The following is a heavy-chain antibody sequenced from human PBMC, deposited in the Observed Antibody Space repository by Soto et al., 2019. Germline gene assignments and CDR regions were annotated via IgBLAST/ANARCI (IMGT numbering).Heavy chain of an antibody. Sequence: QVQLVQSGAEVREPGASVKVSCKASGYSFTSLDINWVRQTAGQGLEWMGWMQPSTGRTGYAQKLQGRVTMTRDTSINPAYMELTPLTSDDTAFYYCARGVSAGVDYWGQGTLVTVSS. CDR3: ARGVSAGVDY. CDR1: GYSFTSLD. J-gene: IGHJ4*02. D-gene: IGHD1-26*01. V-gene: IGHV1-8*01. CDR2: MQPSTGRT.